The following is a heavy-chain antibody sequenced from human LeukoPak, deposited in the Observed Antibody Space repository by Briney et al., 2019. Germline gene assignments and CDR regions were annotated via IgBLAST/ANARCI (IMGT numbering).Heavy chain of an antibody. Sequence: GGSLRLSCVASGFTFSSYAMSWVRQAPGKGLEWVSAISGSGGSTYYADSVKGRFTISRDNSKHTLYLQMNSLRAEDTAVYYCAKGDYDSSGPLNYYFDYWGQGTLVTVSS. D-gene: IGHD3-22*01. CDR1: GFTFSSYA. CDR3: AKGDYDSSGPLNYYFDY. CDR2: ISGSGGST. V-gene: IGHV3-23*01. J-gene: IGHJ4*02.